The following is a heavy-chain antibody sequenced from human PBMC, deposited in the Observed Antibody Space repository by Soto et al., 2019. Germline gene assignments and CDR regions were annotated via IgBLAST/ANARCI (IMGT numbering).Heavy chain of an antibody. CDR3: AKSMGGTANGMDV. Sequence: EVQLVESGGGLVQPGRSLRLSCAASGFRFDDYGMHWVRQVPGKGLEWVSGISYYSDSIGCADSVKGRFTISRDNAKNSLYLQMNSLRAEDTALYYCAKSMGGTANGMDVWGQGTTVTVSS. J-gene: IGHJ6*02. CDR2: ISYYSDSI. CDR1: GFRFDDYG. V-gene: IGHV3-9*01. D-gene: IGHD2-15*01.